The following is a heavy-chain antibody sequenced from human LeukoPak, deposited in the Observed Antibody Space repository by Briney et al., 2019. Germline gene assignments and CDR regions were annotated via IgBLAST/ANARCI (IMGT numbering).Heavy chain of an antibody. D-gene: IGHD6-6*01. V-gene: IGHV4-59*08. Sequence: KTSETLSLTCTVSGGSISSYYWSWIRQPPGKGLEWIVYIYYSGSTNYNPSLKSRVTISLDTSKNQFSLKLNSVTAADTAVYYCARASSWSFFFDYWGQGTLVTVSS. J-gene: IGHJ4*02. CDR3: ARASSWSFFFDY. CDR2: IYYSGST. CDR1: GGSISSYY.